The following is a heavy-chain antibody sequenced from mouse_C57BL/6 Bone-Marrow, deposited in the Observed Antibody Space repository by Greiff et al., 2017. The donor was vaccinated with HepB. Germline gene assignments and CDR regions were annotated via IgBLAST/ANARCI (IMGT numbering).Heavy chain of an antibody. Sequence: VQLQQPGAELVKPGASVKLSCKASGYTFTSYWMHWVKQRPGQGLEWIGMIHPNSGSTNYNEKFKSKATLTVDKSSSTAYMQLSSLTSEDSAVYYCARQATVYYFDYWGQGTTLTVSS. D-gene: IGHD1-1*01. V-gene: IGHV1-64*01. CDR2: IHPNSGST. J-gene: IGHJ2*01. CDR3: ARQATVYYFDY. CDR1: GYTFTSYW.